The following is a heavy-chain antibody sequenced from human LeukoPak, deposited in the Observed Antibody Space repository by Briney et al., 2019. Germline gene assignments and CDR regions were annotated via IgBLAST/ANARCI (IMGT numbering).Heavy chain of an antibody. J-gene: IGHJ4*02. CDR3: AKDKGRITQYFDY. CDR1: GFTFSSHG. Sequence: GRSLRLSCAASGFTFSSHGMHWVRQAPGKGLEWVAVISYDGSNKYYADSVKGRFTISRDNSKNTLYLQMNSLRAEDTAVYYCAKDKGRITQYFDYWGQGTLVTVSS. D-gene: IGHD1-14*01. CDR2: ISYDGSNK. V-gene: IGHV3-30*18.